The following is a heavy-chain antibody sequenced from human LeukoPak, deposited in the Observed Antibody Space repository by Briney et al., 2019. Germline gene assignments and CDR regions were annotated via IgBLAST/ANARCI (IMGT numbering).Heavy chain of an antibody. D-gene: IGHD3-3*01. CDR3: AKGKYYDFWSGYYPGY. V-gene: IGHV3-23*01. CDR2: ISGSGGST. J-gene: IGHJ4*02. CDR1: GFTFSNYA. Sequence: GGSLRLSCAASGFTFSNYAMSWVRQAPGKRLEWVSSISGSGGSTYYADSVKGRFTISRDNSKNTLYLQMNSLRAEDTAVYYCAKGKYYDFWSGYYPGYWGQGTLVTVSS.